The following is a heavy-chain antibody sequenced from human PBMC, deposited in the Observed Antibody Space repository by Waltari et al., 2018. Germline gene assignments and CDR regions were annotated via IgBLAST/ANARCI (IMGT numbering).Heavy chain of an antibody. V-gene: IGHV3-23*01. Sequence: EVQLLESGGGLVQPGGSLRLSCAASGFTFSSYAMSWVRQAPGKGLEWVSAISGSGGSTYYADSVKGRFTISRDNSKNTLYLQMNSLRAEDTAVYYCAKAVTTGYYYYYYGMDVWGQGTTVTVSS. CDR1: GFTFSSYA. CDR3: AKAVTTGYYYYYYGMDV. J-gene: IGHJ6*02. D-gene: IGHD4-17*01. CDR2: ISGSGGST.